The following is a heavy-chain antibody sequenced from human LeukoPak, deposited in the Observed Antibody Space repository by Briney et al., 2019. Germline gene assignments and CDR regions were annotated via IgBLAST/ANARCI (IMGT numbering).Heavy chain of an antibody. CDR1: GFTFSRYA. CDR3: AKDQEGGYRPDY. J-gene: IGHJ4*02. V-gene: IGHV3-23*01. Sequence: GGSLRLSCAASGFTFSRYAMSWVRQAPGEGLEWVSAISGSGGSTYYADSVKGRFTISRDNSKNTLYLQMNSLRAEDTAVYYCAKDQEGGYRPDYWGQGTLVTVSS. CDR2: ISGSGGST. D-gene: IGHD5-18*01.